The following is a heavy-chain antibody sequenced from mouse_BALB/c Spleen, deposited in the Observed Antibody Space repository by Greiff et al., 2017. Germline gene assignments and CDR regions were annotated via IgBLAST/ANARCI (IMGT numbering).Heavy chain of an antibody. Sequence: EVHLVESGGGLVQPGGSRKLSCAASGFTFSSFGMHWVRQAPEKGLEWVAYISSGSSTIYYADTVKGRFTISRDNPKNTLFLQMTSLRSEDTAMYYCARDGYGAMDYWGQGTSVTVSS. V-gene: IGHV5-17*02. J-gene: IGHJ4*01. CDR3: ARDGYGAMDY. CDR2: ISSGSSTI. D-gene: IGHD2-2*01. CDR1: GFTFSSFG.